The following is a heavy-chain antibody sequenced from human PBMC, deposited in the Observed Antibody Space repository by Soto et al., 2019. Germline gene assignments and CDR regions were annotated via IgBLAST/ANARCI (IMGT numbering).Heavy chain of an antibody. Sequence: QVQLIQSGAEVQQPGASVKVSCKASGYTFTTSAMHWVRQAPGQRLEWMGYINAGNGYTLYSQNFRGRVTITRDTSASTVYMELSSLRSEDTAVYHCAGASCSGDCFLIDYWGQGVLVTVAS. CDR1: GYTFTTSA. CDR3: AGASCSGDCFLIDY. D-gene: IGHD2-21*02. V-gene: IGHV1-3*01. J-gene: IGHJ4*02. CDR2: INAGNGYT.